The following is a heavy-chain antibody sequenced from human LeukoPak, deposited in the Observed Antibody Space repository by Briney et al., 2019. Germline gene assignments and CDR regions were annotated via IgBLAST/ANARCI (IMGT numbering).Heavy chain of an antibody. D-gene: IGHD6-6*01. Sequence: GGSLRLSCEASGFTVSNNYITWVRQAPGKGLEWVAIIYSGGTTYYADSVKGRFTISRDNSKNTLYLQMNSLTAEDTAVYYCAKASGPSSSSDFDYWGQGTLVTVSS. J-gene: IGHJ4*02. CDR1: GFTVSNNY. V-gene: IGHV3-66*01. CDR3: AKASGPSSSSDFDY. CDR2: IYSGGTT.